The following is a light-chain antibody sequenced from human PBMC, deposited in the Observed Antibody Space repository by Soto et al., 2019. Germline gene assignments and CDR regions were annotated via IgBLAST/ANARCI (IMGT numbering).Light chain of an antibody. CDR3: QQYNKWRT. Sequence: EIVMTQSPATLSVSPGESATLSCRASQSIASNLAWYQQRPGQAPRLLIYGTSTRATGIPARFSGSGSGTEFTLTIDSLQSEDFAVYYCQQYNKWRTFGQGTKVDIX. V-gene: IGKV3-15*01. CDR2: GTS. J-gene: IGKJ1*01. CDR1: QSIASN.